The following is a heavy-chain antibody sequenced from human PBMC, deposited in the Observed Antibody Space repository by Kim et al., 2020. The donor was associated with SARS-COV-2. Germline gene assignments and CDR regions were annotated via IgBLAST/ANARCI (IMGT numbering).Heavy chain of an antibody. J-gene: IGHJ4*02. D-gene: IGHD3-10*01. V-gene: IGHV4-31*03. CDR1: GGSISSGAYD. Sequence: SETLSLTCTVSGGSISSGAYDWNWIRQHPGKGLEWIGYIYYSGSAFYNPSLKSRVSISVDTSKNQFSLKLNSVTAADTAVYYCARGGVLDGSGSSSFDHWGQGTLVTVSS. CDR2: IYYSGSA. CDR3: ARGGVLDGSGSSSFDH.